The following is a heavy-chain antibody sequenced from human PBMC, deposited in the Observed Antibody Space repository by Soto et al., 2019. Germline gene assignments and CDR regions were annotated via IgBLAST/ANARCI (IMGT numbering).Heavy chain of an antibody. V-gene: IGHV4-59*12. CDR2: IYHSGST. Sequence: SSETLSLTCPISGGSIRSYYWSWIPPPPGEGLEWIGEIYHSGSTNYNPSLKSRVTISVDKSKNQFSLKLSSVTAADTAVYYCARDCETIRFLEWYRGAFDIWGQGTMVTVSS. CDR3: ARDCETIRFLEWYRGAFDI. CDR1: GGSIRSYY. J-gene: IGHJ3*02. D-gene: IGHD3-3*01.